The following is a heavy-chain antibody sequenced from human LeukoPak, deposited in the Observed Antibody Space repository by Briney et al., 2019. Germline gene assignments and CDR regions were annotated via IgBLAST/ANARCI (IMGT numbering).Heavy chain of an antibody. J-gene: IGHJ4*02. CDR2: INSDGTTT. CDR3: ARELPFDY. CDR1: GFTFSTYW. Sequence: GGSLRLSCAASGFTFSTYWMHWVRQAPGKGPVWVSRINSDGTTTTYADSVKGRFTISRDNAKNTLYLQMNTLRAEDTAVYYCARELPFDYWGQGTLVTVS. V-gene: IGHV3-74*01.